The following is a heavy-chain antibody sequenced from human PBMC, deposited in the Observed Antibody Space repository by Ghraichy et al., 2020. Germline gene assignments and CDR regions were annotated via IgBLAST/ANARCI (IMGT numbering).Heavy chain of an antibody. CDR3: ARDRGSSGLDMDV. J-gene: IGHJ6*02. V-gene: IGHV3-48*01. CDR2: ISSSSSTI. Sequence: GGSLRLSCAASGFTFSSYSMNWVRQAPGKGLEWVSYISSSSSTIYYADSVKGRFTISRDNAKNSLYLQMNSLRAEDTAVYYCARDRGSSGLDMDVWGQGTTVTVSS. D-gene: IGHD6-19*01. CDR1: GFTFSSYS.